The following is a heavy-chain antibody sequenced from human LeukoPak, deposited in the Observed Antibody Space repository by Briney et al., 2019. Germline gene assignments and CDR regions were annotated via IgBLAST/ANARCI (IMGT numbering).Heavy chain of an antibody. V-gene: IGHV4-59*01. D-gene: IGHD2-8*01. Sequence: PSETLSLTCTVSGGSISSYYWSWIRQPPGKGLEWIGYIYYSGSTNYNPSLKSRVTISVDTSKNQFSLKLSSVTAADTAVSYCARNGARYYYGMDVWGQGTTVTVSS. CDR2: IYYSGST. CDR1: GGSISSYY. J-gene: IGHJ6*02. CDR3: ARNGARYYYGMDV.